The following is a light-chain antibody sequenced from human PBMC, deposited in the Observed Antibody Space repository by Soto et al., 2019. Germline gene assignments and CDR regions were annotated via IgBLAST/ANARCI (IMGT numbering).Light chain of an antibody. CDR1: QSVSSSY. CDR3: QQRSHWRT. J-gene: IGKJ1*01. CDR2: GAS. Sequence: EIVLTQSPGTLSLSPGERATLSCRASQSVSSSYLAWYQQKPGQAPRLLIYGASSRATGIPDRFSGSGSGTDFTLTISRLEPEDFAVYYCQQRSHWRTFGQGTKVDIK. V-gene: IGKV3D-20*02.